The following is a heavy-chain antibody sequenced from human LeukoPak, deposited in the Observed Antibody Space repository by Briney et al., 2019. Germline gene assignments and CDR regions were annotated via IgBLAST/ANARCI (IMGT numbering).Heavy chain of an antibody. V-gene: IGHV1-3*01. Sequence: ASVKVSCKASGYTFTRYAMHWVRQAPGQRLEWMGWINAGNRNTKYSQKFQGRVTITRDTSATIAYMELSSLRSEDTAVYYCARSARSEAADYWGQGTLVTVSP. J-gene: IGHJ4*02. CDR3: ARSARSEAADY. CDR2: INAGNRNT. CDR1: GYTFTRYA.